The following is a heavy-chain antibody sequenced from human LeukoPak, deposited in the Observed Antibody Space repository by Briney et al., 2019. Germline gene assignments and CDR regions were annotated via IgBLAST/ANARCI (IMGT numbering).Heavy chain of an antibody. CDR3: ARHSAARPRTFDY. CDR1: GGSISSGGYY. J-gene: IGHJ4*02. V-gene: IGHV4-31*03. Sequence: SQTLSLTCTVSGGSISSGGYYWSWIRQHPGKGLEWIGYIYYSGSTYYNPSLKSRVTISVDTSKNQFSLKLSSVTAADTAVYYCARHSAARPRTFDYWGQGTLVTASS. CDR2: IYYSGST. D-gene: IGHD6-6*01.